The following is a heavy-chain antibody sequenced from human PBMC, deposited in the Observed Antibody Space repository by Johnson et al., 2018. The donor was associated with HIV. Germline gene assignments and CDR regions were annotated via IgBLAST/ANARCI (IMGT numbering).Heavy chain of an antibody. Sequence: QVQLVESGGGLVKPGGSLRLSCAASGFTFSDYYMSWIRQAPGKGLEWVSYISSSGSTIYYADSVKGRFTISRDNAKNSLFLQMNSLRAEDTAVYYCARDRRNYYDSSGYPDYDAFDVWGRGTMVTVSS. CDR2: ISSSGSTI. V-gene: IGHV3-11*04. CDR3: ARDRRNYYDSSGYPDYDAFDV. D-gene: IGHD3-22*01. CDR1: GFTFSDYY. J-gene: IGHJ3*01.